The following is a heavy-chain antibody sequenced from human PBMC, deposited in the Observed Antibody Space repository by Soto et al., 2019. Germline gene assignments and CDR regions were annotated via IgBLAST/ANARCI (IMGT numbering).Heavy chain of an antibody. CDR1: GGSISSYY. J-gene: IGHJ5*02. Sequence: SETLSLTCTVSGGSISSYYWSWIRQPPGKGLEWIGYIYYSGSTNYNPSLKSRVTISVDTSKNQFSLKLSSVTAADTAVYYCARRVGYSSSWYWFDPWGQGTLVTVSS. CDR3: ARRVGYSSSWYWFDP. D-gene: IGHD6-13*01. CDR2: IYYSGST. V-gene: IGHV4-59*08.